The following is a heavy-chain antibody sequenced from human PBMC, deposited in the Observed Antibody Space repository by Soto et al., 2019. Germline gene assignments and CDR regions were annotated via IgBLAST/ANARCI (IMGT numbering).Heavy chain of an antibody. Sequence: VKVSCKTSGYTFSNYGITWVRQAPGQPLEWLGWISLYSDGTNYAQKFQGRVSMTTDTSTTTAYMELRSLRSDDTAVYYCARVVPGAEAWFGPWGQGTLVTVSS. V-gene: IGHV1-18*01. J-gene: IGHJ5*02. CDR2: ISLYSDGT. D-gene: IGHD2-2*01. CDR3: ARVVPGAEAWFGP. CDR1: GYTFSNYG.